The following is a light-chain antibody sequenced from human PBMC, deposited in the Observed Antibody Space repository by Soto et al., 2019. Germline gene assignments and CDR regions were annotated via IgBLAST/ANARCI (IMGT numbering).Light chain of an antibody. CDR2: KAS. J-gene: IGKJ1*01. CDR3: QQEKTDSR. V-gene: IGKV1-5*03. CDR1: QSVGTW. Sequence: DIQMTQSPSTLSASVGDRVTITCRASQSVGTWVAWYKQKPGQAPQLLIYKASTIQSGAPSRFSGYGSGTEFTLTISRMGHYDFGSCYSQQEKTDSRFGQGTKVVVK.